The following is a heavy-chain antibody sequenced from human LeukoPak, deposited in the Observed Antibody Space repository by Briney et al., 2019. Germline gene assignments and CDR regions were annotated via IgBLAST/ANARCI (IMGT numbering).Heavy chain of an antibody. J-gene: IGHJ4*02. Sequence: PGGSLRLSCAASGFTFSSYAVSWVRQAPGKGLEWVSAISGSGGSTYYADSVKGRFTISRDNSKNTLYLQMNSLRAEDTAVYYCAKVHFYDFWSGLYYFDYWGQGTLVTVSS. V-gene: IGHV3-23*01. CDR1: GFTFSSYA. D-gene: IGHD3-3*01. CDR2: ISGSGGST. CDR3: AKVHFYDFWSGLYYFDY.